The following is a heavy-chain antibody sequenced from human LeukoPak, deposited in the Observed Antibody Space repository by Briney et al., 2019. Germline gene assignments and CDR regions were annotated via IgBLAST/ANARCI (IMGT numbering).Heavy chain of an antibody. CDR1: GGSISSSSYY. V-gene: IGHV4-39*07. Sequence: PSETLSLTCTVSGGSISSSSYYWGWIRQPPGTGLEWIGAVYSENTYYNPSLKSRVSISVDTSKNQFSLTMSSVTAADTAVYFCARGLEVRARVGYHYYMDVWGKGTTVTVSS. CDR3: ARGLEVRARVGYHYYMDV. D-gene: IGHD1-26*01. J-gene: IGHJ6*03. CDR2: VYSENT.